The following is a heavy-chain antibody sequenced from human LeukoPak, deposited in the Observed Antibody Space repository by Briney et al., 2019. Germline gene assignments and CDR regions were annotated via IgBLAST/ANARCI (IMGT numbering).Heavy chain of an antibody. CDR1: GGSISSSSYY. D-gene: IGHD3-16*01. CDR3: ARDGYSTLGTFDI. Sequence: SETLSLTCTVSGGSISSSSYYWGWIRQPPGQGLEWIGSIYYSGSTYYNPSLKSRVTISVDTSKNQFSLKLSSVTAADTAVYYCARDGYSTLGTFDIWGQGTMVTVSS. V-gene: IGHV4-39*07. J-gene: IGHJ3*02. CDR2: IYYSGST.